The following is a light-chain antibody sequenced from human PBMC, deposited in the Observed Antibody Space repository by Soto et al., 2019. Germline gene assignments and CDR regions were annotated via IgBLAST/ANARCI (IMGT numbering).Light chain of an antibody. V-gene: IGLV1-40*01. J-gene: IGLJ1*01. CDR2: DNS. CDR3: AAWDDRLNGYV. Sequence: QSVLTQPPSVSGAPGQRVTISCTGSSSNIGSLYDVHWYQQLPGTAPKLLIYDNSNRPSGVPDRFSGSKSGTSASLAITGLQAEDEADYYCAAWDDRLNGYVFGTGTKLTVL. CDR1: SSNIGSLYD.